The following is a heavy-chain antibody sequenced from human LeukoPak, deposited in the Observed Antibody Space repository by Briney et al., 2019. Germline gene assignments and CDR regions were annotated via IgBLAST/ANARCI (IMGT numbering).Heavy chain of an antibody. CDR2: IYHGGST. J-gene: IGHJ4*02. V-gene: IGHV4-59*04. CDR3: ARLGDYDSGSGGY. D-gene: IGHD3-10*01. CDR1: GGSLINYY. Sequence: PSETLSLTCTVSGGSLINYYWSWIRQPPGKGLEWIGSIYHGGSTYYNPSLTSRVAILVDTSENQFSLRLSSVTAVDTAVYFCARLGDYDSGSGGYWGQGTLVTVSS.